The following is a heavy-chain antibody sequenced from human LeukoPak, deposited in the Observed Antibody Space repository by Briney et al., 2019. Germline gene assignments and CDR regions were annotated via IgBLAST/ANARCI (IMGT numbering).Heavy chain of an antibody. CDR1: GFTFSSYA. J-gene: IGHJ1*01. CDR2: ISGSGDST. V-gene: IGHV3-23*01. Sequence: PGGSLRLSYAASGFTFSSYAMSWVRQAPGKGLEWVSAISGSGDSTYYADSVKGRFTISRDNSKNTLYLQMNSLRAEDTAVYYCAKLPPGYCSSTSCYGYFQHWGQGTLVTVSS. CDR3: AKLPPGYCSSTSCYGYFQH. D-gene: IGHD2-2*01.